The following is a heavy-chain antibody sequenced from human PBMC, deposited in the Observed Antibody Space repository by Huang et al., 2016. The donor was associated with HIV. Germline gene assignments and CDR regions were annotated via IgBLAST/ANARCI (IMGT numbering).Heavy chain of an antibody. CDR1: GGSISSYY. J-gene: IGHJ6*02. Sequence: QVQLQESGPGLVKPSETLSLTCTVSGGSISSYYWSWIRQPPGNGLEWIGYIHYSGSTNHHPSLKSRVTTSVDTSKNQFFLKLSSVTAADTAVYYCARGGPYSRDYYYYGMDVWGQGTTVTVSS. V-gene: IGHV4-59*01. D-gene: IGHD6-13*01. CDR3: ARGGPYSRDYYYYGMDV. CDR2: IHYSGST.